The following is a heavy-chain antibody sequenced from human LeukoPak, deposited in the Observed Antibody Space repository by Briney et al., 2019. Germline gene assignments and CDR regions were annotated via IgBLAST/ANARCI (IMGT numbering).Heavy chain of an antibody. Sequence: SETLSLTCTVSGGSISRYYWSWIRQPPGKGLEWIGYIYSSGSTKYNPSLKSRVTISVDTSKNQFSLRLSSVTAADTAVYYCARARVRSYSYDSSGFYTSDWHFNLWGRGTLVTVSS. CDR2: IYSSGST. CDR1: GGSISRYY. J-gene: IGHJ2*01. V-gene: IGHV4-59*01. CDR3: ARARVRSYSYDSSGFYTSDWHFNL. D-gene: IGHD3-22*01.